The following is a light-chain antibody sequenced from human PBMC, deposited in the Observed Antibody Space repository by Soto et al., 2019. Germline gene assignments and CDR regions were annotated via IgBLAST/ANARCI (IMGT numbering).Light chain of an antibody. J-gene: IGKJ5*01. CDR1: QSVSSSY. Sequence: EIVLTQSPGTLSLSPGERATLSCRASQSVSSSYLAWYQQKPGQAPRLLIYGASSRATGIPDRFSGSGSGTDFTLKISRVEAEDVGVYYCMQALQTPSITFGQGTRLEIK. CDR3: MQALQTPSIT. V-gene: IGKV3-20*01. CDR2: GAS.